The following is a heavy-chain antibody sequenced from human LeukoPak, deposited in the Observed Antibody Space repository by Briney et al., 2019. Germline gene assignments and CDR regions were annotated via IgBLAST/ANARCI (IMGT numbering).Heavy chain of an antibody. J-gene: IGHJ4*02. Sequence: PGGSLRLSCAASGFNFDDYGMGWVRQAPGKGLEWVSGVNWKGTNTTYADSVKGRFTISRDNAKNSLYLQMNSLRAEDTALYYCAKDNYYESSGYHDYWGQGTLVTVSS. D-gene: IGHD3-22*01. CDR3: AKDNYYESSGYHDY. CDR2: VNWKGTNT. V-gene: IGHV3-20*04. CDR1: GFNFDDYG.